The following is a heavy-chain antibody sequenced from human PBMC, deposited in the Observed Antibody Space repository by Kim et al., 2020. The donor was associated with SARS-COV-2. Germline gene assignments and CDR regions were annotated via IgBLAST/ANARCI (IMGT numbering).Heavy chain of an antibody. J-gene: IGHJ5*02. V-gene: IGHV4-31*03. CDR3: ARGGWGDYGSWFDP. Sequence: SETLSLTCTVSGGSISSGGYYWSWIRQHPGKGLEWIGYIYYSGSTYYNPSLKSRVTISVDTSKNQFSLKLSSVTAADTAVYYCARGGWGDYGSWFDPWGQGTLVTVSS. D-gene: IGHD4-17*01. CDR1: GGSISSGGYY. CDR2: IYYSGST.